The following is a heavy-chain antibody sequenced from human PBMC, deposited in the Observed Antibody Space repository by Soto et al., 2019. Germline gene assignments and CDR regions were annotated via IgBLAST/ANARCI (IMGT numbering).Heavy chain of an antibody. CDR2: INSSGGYT. CDR1: GYTFTRHY. V-gene: IGHV1-46*01. Sequence: QMQLVQSGAEVKKPGASVKVSCKASGYTFTRHYIPCVRQAAGQGLEWMGLINSSGGYTYYAQKFQGRVALISDTSTSTVYMELSSLRSEDTAVYYCARDLLAAGSDALDIWGQGTMVTVSS. J-gene: IGHJ3*02. D-gene: IGHD3-10*01. CDR3: ARDLLAAGSDALDI.